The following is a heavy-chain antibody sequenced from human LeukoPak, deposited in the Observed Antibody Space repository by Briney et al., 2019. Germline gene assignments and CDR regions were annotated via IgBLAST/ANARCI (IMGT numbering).Heavy chain of an antibody. Sequence: ASVKVSCKASGYTFTSYDINWVRQATGQGLEWMGWMNPNSGNTGYAQKFQGRVTMTRNTSISTAYMELSSLRSEDTAVYYCARAYSSGWSIIDYYYYMDVWGKGTTVTISS. CDR2: MNPNSGNT. D-gene: IGHD6-19*01. CDR3: ARAYSSGWSIIDYYYYMDV. J-gene: IGHJ6*03. CDR1: GYTFTSYD. V-gene: IGHV1-8*01.